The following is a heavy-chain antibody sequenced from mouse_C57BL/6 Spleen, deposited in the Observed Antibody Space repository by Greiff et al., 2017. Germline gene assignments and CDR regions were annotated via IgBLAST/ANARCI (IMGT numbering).Heavy chain of an antibody. V-gene: IGHV1-42*01. J-gene: IGHJ2*01. CDR2: INPSTGGT. CDR3: ARRGYDYDRVFDY. D-gene: IGHD2-4*01. CDR1: GYSFTGYY. Sequence: EVQLQQSGPELVKPGASVKISCKASGYSFTGYYMNWVKQSPEKSLEWIGEINPSTGGTTYNQKFKAKATLTVDKSSSTAYMQLKSLTSEDSAVXYCARRGYDYDRVFDYWGQGTTLTVSS.